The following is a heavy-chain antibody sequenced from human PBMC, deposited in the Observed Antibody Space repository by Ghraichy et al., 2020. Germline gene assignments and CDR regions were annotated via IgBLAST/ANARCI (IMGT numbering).Heavy chain of an antibody. V-gene: IGHV4-59*01. J-gene: IGHJ6*02. Sequence: SETLSLTCTVSGGSISSYYWSWIRQPPGKGLEWIGYIYYSGSTNYNPSLKSRVTISVDTSKNQFSLKLSSVTAADTAVYYCARAYSGSNPSVEYYGMDVWGQGTTVTVSS. CDR3: ARAYSGSNPSVEYYGMDV. CDR1: GGSISSYY. D-gene: IGHD5-12*01. CDR2: IYYSGST.